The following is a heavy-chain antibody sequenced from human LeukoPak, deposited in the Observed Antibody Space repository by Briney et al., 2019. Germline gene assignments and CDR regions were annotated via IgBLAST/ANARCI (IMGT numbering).Heavy chain of an antibody. D-gene: IGHD3-22*01. CDR3: AKDQVYYDSSGY. V-gene: IGHV3-23*01. CDR1: GLTFSSYA. Sequence: GGSLRLSCAASGLTFSSYAMSWVRQAPGKGLEWVSAISGSGGSTYYADSVKGRFTISRDNSKHTLYLQMNSLRAEDTAVYYCAKDQVYYDSSGYWGQGTLVTVSS. J-gene: IGHJ4*02. CDR2: ISGSGGST.